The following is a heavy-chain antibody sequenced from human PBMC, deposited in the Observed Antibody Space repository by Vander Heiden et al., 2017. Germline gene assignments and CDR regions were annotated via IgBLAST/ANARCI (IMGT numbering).Heavy chain of an antibody. Sequence: QVQLVDSGGGVVKPGRLLRLSCAASGFAFSAYAMHWVRQAPGKGPEWVSSISYDGSSKYYADSVKGRFTISRDNSNNTVYLQMNSLRGEDTSVYYCSRGADGSSSGREFDHWGQGTLVTVSS. CDR1: GFAFSAYA. D-gene: IGHD6-6*01. V-gene: IGHV3-30-3*01. J-gene: IGHJ4*02. CDR2: ISYDGSSK. CDR3: SRGADGSSSGREFDH.